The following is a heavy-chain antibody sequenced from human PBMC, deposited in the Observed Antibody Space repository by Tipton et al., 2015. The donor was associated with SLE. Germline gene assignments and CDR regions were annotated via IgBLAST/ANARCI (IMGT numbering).Heavy chain of an antibody. CDR2: IYYSGST. CDR1: GGSISSGDYY. D-gene: IGHD3-9*01. J-gene: IGHJ3*02. Sequence: TLSLTCTVSGGSISSGDYYWSWIRQPPGKGLEWIGYIYYSGSTNYNPSLKSRVTISVDTSKNQFSLKLSSVTAADTAVYYCARKDNDILTGYRPGDAFDIWGQGTMVTVSS. CDR3: ARKDNDILTGYRPGDAFDI. V-gene: IGHV4-61*08.